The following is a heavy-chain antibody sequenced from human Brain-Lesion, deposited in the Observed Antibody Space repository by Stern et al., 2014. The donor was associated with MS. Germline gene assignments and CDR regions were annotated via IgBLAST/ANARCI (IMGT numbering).Heavy chain of an antibody. CDR3: ARGVLRFLEWPYYGMDV. D-gene: IGHD3-3*01. Sequence: QMQLVQSGAEVKKPGSSVKVSCKASGGTFSSYAISWVRQAPGQGLEWMGGIIPIFGTANYAQKCQGRVTVTADESTSTAYMELSSLRSEDTAVYYCARGVLRFLEWPYYGMDVWGQGTTVTVSS. J-gene: IGHJ6*02. CDR1: GGTFSSYA. V-gene: IGHV1-69*01. CDR2: IIPIFGTA.